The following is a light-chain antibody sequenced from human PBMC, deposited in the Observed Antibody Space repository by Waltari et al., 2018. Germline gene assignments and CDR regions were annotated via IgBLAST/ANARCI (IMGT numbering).Light chain of an antibody. CDR2: KAS. V-gene: IGKV1-5*03. CDR3: QQFNSFPWT. Sequence: DIQMTQSPFSLSASVGDRVTITCRASQTISSWLAWYQQKPGKAPKLLLYKASTLEIGVPSRFSSSGAGTAFTLTISSLRSSDCATYYCQQFNSFPWTFGHATKVEIK. J-gene: IGKJ1*01. CDR1: QTISSW.